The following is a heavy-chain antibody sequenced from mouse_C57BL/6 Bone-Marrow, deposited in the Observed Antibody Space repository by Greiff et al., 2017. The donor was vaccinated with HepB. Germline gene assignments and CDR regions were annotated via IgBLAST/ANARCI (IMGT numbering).Heavy chain of an antibody. V-gene: IGHV1-5*01. CDR1: GYTFTSYR. J-gene: IGHJ1*03. CDR2: IYPGNSDT. D-gene: IGHD5-5*01. CDR3: TRDSYLYWYFDV. Sequence: EVQLQQSGTVLARPGASVKMSCKTSGYTFTSYRMHWVKQRPGQGLEWIGAIYPGNSDTSYNQKFKGKAKLTAVTSASTAYMELSSLTNEDSAVYYCTRDSYLYWYFDVWGTGTTVTVSS.